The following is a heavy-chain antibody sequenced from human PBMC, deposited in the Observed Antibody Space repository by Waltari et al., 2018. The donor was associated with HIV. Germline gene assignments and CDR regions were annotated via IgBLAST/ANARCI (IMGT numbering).Heavy chain of an antibody. J-gene: IGHJ2*01. CDR1: GGSISSYY. CDR2: IYYSGST. D-gene: IGHD3-10*01. V-gene: IGHV4-59*01. CDR3: ARVVTGTWYFDL. Sequence: QVQLQESGPGLVKPSETLSLTCTVSGGSISSYYWSWIRQPPGKGLEWIGYIYYSGSTNYNPSLKSRVTISVDTSKNQFSLKLSSVTAADTAVYYCARVVTGTWYFDLWGRGTLVTVSS.